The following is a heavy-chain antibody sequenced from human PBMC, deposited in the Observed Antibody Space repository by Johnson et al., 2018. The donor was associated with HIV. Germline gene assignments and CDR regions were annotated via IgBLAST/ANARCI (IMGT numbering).Heavy chain of an antibody. J-gene: IGHJ3*01. Sequence: EVQLLESGGGLVQPGGSLRLSCAASGFTFSSYWMTWVRQAPGKGLEWVANIKQDGSEKYYVDSVKGRFTISRDNSKNTLYLQMNSLRAEDTAVYFCASGDDDGFWGQGTKVTVSS. CDR1: GFTFSSYW. V-gene: IGHV3-7*01. CDR2: IKQDGSEK. D-gene: IGHD5-12*01. CDR3: ASGDDDGF.